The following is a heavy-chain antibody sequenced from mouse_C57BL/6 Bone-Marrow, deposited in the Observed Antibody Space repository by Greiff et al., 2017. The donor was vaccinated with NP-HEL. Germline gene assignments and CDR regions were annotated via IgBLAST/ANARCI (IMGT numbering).Heavy chain of an antibody. D-gene: IGHD1-1*01. CDR1: GYSITSGYY. V-gene: IGHV3-6*01. CDR2: ISYDGSN. J-gene: IGHJ4*01. CDR3: ARDNYYGYAIDY. Sequence: ESGPGLVKPSQSLSLTCSVTGYSITSGYYWNWIRQFPGNKLEWMGYISYDGSNNYNPSLKNRISITRDTSKNQFFLKLNSVTTEDTATYYCARDNYYGYAIDYWGQGTSVTVSS.